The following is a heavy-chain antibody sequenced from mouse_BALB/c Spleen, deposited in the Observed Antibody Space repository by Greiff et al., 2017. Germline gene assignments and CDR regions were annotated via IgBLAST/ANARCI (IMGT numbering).Heavy chain of an antibody. CDR1: GFTFSSYA. CDR2: ISSGGSYT. J-gene: IGHJ4*01. V-gene: IGHV5-9-4*01. CDR3: ARNYDYDAGYAMDY. Sequence: VQLKESGGGLVKPGGSLKLSCAASGFTFSSYAMSWVRQSPEKRLEWVAEISSGGSYTYYPDTVTGRFTISRDNAKNTLYLEMSSLRSEDTAMYYCARNYDYDAGYAMDYWGQGTSVTVSS. D-gene: IGHD2-4*01.